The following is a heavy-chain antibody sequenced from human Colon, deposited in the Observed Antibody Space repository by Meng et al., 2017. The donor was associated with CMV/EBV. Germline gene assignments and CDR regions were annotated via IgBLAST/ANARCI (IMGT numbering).Heavy chain of an antibody. Sequence: QVQLVQSGAWVKKPGASVKVSCKTSGYTFTNFGISWVRQAPGQGLEWMAYISPYNGDTNYAQRFQGRVALTTDTSTSTVYMELGSLTSDDTAMYYCARELAQGGYWGQGTLVTVSS. V-gene: IGHV1-18*01. CDR2: ISPYNGDT. CDR3: ARELAQGGY. J-gene: IGHJ4*02. CDR1: GYTFTNFG.